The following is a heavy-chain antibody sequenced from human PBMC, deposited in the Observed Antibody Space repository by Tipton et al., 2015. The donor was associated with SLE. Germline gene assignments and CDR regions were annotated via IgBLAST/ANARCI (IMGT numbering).Heavy chain of an antibody. CDR2: IYKGGST. CDR1: GFSLSSYA. Sequence: SLRLSCAVSGFSLSSYAMSWVRQDPGKGLEWVSVIYKGGSTYYADSVKGRFTISRDTSKNTLYLQMNSLRADDTAVYYCARDLILQQLDYWGQGTLVTVSS. V-gene: IGHV3-23*03. D-gene: IGHD6-13*01. J-gene: IGHJ4*02. CDR3: ARDLILQQLDY.